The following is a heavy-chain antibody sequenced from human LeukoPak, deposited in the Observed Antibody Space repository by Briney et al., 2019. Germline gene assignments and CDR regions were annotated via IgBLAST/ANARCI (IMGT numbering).Heavy chain of an antibody. CDR3: ARTLRTRYNWNDVGY. V-gene: IGHV3-33*01. CDR1: GFTFSSYG. J-gene: IGHJ4*02. D-gene: IGHD1-1*01. CDR2: IWYDGSNK. Sequence: PGRSLRLSCAASGFTFSSYGMHWVRQAPGKGLEWVAVIWYDGSNKYYADSVEGRFTISRDNSKNTLYLQMNSLRAEDTAVYHCARTLRTRYNWNDVGYWGQGTLVTVSS.